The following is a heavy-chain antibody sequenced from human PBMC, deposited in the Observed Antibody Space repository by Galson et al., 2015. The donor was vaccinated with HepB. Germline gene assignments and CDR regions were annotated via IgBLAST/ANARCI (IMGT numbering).Heavy chain of an antibody. CDR3: ARVKRDSGSYWGYFDY. Sequence: SVKVSCKASGGTFSSYAISWVRQAPGQGLEWMGRIIPILGIANYAQKFQGRVTITADKSTSTAYMELSSLRSEDTAVYYCARVKRDSGSYWGYFDYWGQGTLVTVSS. CDR2: IIPILGIA. CDR1: GGTFSSYA. D-gene: IGHD1-26*01. J-gene: IGHJ4*02. V-gene: IGHV1-69*04.